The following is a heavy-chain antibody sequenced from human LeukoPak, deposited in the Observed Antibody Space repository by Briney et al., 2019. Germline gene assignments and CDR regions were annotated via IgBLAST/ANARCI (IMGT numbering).Heavy chain of an antibody. CDR2: ISGGGGST. Sequence: GGSLRLSCAASGFTFSSYDMSWVRQAPGKGLDWVSAISGGGGSTYYADSVKGRFTISRDNSMNTLYLQMNSMRAEDTAVYYCAKATFSSGYYYYHWGQGTLVTVSP. J-gene: IGHJ4*02. V-gene: IGHV3-23*01. CDR1: GFTFSSYD. D-gene: IGHD3-22*01. CDR3: AKATFSSGYYYYH.